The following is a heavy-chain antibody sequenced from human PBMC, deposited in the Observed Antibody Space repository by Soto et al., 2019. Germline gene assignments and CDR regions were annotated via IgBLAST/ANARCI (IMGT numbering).Heavy chain of an antibody. CDR3: ATHSLDSGYGSS. D-gene: IGHD5-12*01. J-gene: IGHJ5*02. Sequence: SETLSLTCTVSVGSIGNLYLSWIRQPPGKGLEWIGYIYNSGARSYHPSLKSRVIMSVDTSRTRFTLEVTSVTAADSAVYYCATHSLDSGYGSSWGPGTLVTVS. CDR2: IYNSGAR. CDR1: VGSIGNLY. V-gene: IGHV4-59*08.